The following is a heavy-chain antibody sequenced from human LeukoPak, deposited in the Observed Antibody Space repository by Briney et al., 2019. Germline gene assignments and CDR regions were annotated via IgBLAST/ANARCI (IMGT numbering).Heavy chain of an antibody. Sequence: KTSETLSLTCAVYGGSFSGYYWSWIRQPPGKGLEWIGEINHSGSTNYNPSLKSRVTISVDTSKNQFSLKLSSVTAADTAVYYCARGRPSGQWLRLGTRFDYWGQGTLVTVSS. D-gene: IGHD5-12*01. J-gene: IGHJ4*02. CDR1: GGSFSGYY. CDR3: ARGRPSGQWLRLGTRFDY. V-gene: IGHV4-34*01. CDR2: INHSGST.